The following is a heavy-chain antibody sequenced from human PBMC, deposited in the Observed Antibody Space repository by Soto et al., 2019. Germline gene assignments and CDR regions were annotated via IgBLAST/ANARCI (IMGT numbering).Heavy chain of an antibody. CDR3: TTAGGVAAATYYYYYGMDV. Sequence: GGSLRLSCAASGFTFSNAWMNWVRQAPGKGQEWVGRIKSKTDGGTTDYAAPVKGRFTISRDDSKNTLYLQMNSLKTEDTAVYYCTTAGGVAAATYYYYYGMDVWGQGTTVTVSS. CDR2: IKSKTDGGTT. CDR1: GFTFSNAW. J-gene: IGHJ6*02. V-gene: IGHV3-15*07. D-gene: IGHD6-13*01.